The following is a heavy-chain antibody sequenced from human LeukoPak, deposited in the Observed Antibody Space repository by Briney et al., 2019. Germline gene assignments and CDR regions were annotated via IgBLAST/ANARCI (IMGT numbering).Heavy chain of an antibody. D-gene: IGHD1-26*01. CDR3: AKAFGWELTDSVDS. V-gene: IGHV3-30*18. J-gene: IGHJ4*02. CDR2: ISYDGSNK. CDR1: GFTFSSYG. Sequence: GGSLRLSCAASGFTFSSYGMHWVRQAPGKGLEWVAVISYDGSNKYYADSVKGRFTISRDNSKNTLYLQMNSLRAEDTAVYYCAKAFGWELTDSVDSWGRGTLVTVSS.